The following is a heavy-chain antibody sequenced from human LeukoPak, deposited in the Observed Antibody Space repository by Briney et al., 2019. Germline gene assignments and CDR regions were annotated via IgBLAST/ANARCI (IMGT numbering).Heavy chain of an antibody. CDR1: GGSISSYY. Sequence: SETLSLTCTVSGGSISSYYWSWIRQPPGKGLEWMGYIYYSGSTNYNPSLKSRVTISVDTSKIQFSLKLSSVTAADTAVYYCARGLYCSGGSCFYDYWGQGTLVTVSS. J-gene: IGHJ4*02. CDR2: IYYSGST. D-gene: IGHD2-15*01. V-gene: IGHV4-59*01. CDR3: ARGLYCSGGSCFYDY.